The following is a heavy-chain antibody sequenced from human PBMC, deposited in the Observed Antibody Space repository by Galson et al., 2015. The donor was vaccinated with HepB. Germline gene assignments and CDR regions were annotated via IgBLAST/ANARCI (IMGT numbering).Heavy chain of an antibody. CDR2: ISYEGSNK. Sequence: LRLSCAASGFTFSSYGMHWVRQAPGKGLEWVAVISYEGSNKYYADSVKGRFTISRDNSKNTLYLQMNSLRAEDTAVYYCAKGRGHRNDAFDIWGQGTMVTVSS. J-gene: IGHJ3*02. V-gene: IGHV3-30*18. CDR1: GFTFSSYG. CDR3: AKGRGHRNDAFDI. D-gene: IGHD3-10*01.